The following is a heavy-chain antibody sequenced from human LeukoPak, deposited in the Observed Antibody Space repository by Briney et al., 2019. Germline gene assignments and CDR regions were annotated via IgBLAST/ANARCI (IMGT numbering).Heavy chain of an antibody. J-gene: IGHJ3*02. Sequence: GGSLRLSCAASGFTFSSYAMTWVRQAPGKGLEWVSSISSSGGSTYDADSVKGRFTISRDNSKNTLYLQMNSLRAEDTAVYFCAKPSSGYTSFHIWGRGTMVTVSS. CDR3: AKPSSGYTSFHI. V-gene: IGHV3-23*01. CDR1: GFTFSSYA. D-gene: IGHD3-22*01. CDR2: ISSSGGST.